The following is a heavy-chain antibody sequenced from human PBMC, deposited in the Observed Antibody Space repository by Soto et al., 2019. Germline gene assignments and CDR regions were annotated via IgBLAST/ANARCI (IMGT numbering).Heavy chain of an antibody. Sequence: SEPMSLTYTVADGSIRNGGCYWIWISKHPGKGLEWIGYIYYSGSTYYKPSLKSRVTISVDTSKNQFSLKLSSVTAADTAVYYCAREGDAAFGYWGQGTLVTVSS. J-gene: IGHJ4*02. CDR3: AREGDAAFGY. CDR2: IYYSGST. D-gene: IGHD2-21*02. CDR1: DGSIRNGGCY. V-gene: IGHV4-31*03.